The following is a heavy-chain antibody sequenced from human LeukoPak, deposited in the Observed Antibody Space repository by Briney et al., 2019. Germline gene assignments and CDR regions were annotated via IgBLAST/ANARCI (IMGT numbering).Heavy chain of an antibody. CDR2: ISYDGSNK. V-gene: IGHV3-30*18. CDR3: AKDNLPRGYSYGYYFDY. J-gene: IGHJ4*02. CDR1: GFTFSSYG. D-gene: IGHD5-18*01. Sequence: GGSLRLSCAASGFTFSSYGMHWVRQAPGKGLERVAVISYDGSNKYYADSVKDRFTISRDNSKNTLYLQMNSLRADDTAVYYCAKDNLPRGYSYGYYFDYWGQGTLVTVSS.